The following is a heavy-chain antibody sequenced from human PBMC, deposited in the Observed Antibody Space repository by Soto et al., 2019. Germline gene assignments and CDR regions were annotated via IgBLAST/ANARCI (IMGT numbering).Heavy chain of an antibody. D-gene: IGHD6-13*01. CDR2: VNTYNGNP. CDR1: GYTFTNYA. V-gene: IGHV1-18*01. CDR3: ARDSQYSTSWQRFDS. J-gene: IGHJ4*02. Sequence: QVQLVQSGGELKKPGVSVKVSCKASGYTFTNYAISWVRQAPGRGLEWMGWVNTYNGNPNYAQIFQGRVTMTTDTSTGTAYMELRSLKSDDSAIYYCARDSQYSTSWQRFDSWGQGTLVTVSS.